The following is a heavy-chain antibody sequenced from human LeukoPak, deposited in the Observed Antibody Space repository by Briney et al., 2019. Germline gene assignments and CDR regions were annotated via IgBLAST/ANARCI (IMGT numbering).Heavy chain of an antibody. CDR1: GFTFSSYG. Sequence: PGGSLRLSCAASGFTFSSYGTHWVRQAPGKGLEWVAVIWYDGSNKYYADSVKGRFTISRDNSKNTLYLQMNSLRAEDTAVYYCARATIAAADAFDIWGQGTMVTVSS. CDR2: IWYDGSNK. CDR3: ARATIAAADAFDI. D-gene: IGHD6-6*01. V-gene: IGHV3-33*01. J-gene: IGHJ3*02.